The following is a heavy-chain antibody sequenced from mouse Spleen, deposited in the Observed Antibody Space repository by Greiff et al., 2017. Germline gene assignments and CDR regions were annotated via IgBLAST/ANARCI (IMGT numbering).Heavy chain of an antibody. J-gene: IGHJ4*01. CDR1: GYTFTSYW. Sequence: VKLQQPGAELVMPGASVKLSCKASGYTFTSYWMHWVKQRPGQGLEWIGEIDPSDSYTNYNQKFKGKATLTVDKSSSTAYMQLSSLTSEDSAVYYCAKTARAMAMDYWGQGTSVTVSS. CDR3: AKTARAMAMDY. CDR2: IDPSDSYT. D-gene: IGHD3-2*01. V-gene: IGHV1-69*01.